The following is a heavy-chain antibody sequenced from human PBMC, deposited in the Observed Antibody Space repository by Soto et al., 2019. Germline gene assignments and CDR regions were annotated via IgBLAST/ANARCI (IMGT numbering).Heavy chain of an antibody. J-gene: IGHJ5*02. CDR3: TKEHDYGYYGWFDP. V-gene: IGHV3-23*01. Sequence: PGGSLRLSCVASGFAFNIYAMTWVRHAPGKGLEWVSTITNSGGSTYYADSVKGRFTISRDNSKNTLYMQMTTLTAEDTAIYYCTKEHDYGYYGWFDPWGQGTLVTVAS. D-gene: IGHD4-17*01. CDR1: GFAFNIYA. CDR2: ITNSGGST.